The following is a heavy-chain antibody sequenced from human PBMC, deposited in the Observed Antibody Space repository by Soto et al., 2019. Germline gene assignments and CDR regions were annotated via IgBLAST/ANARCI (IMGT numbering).Heavy chain of an antibody. CDR1: GYTFTSYD. CDR3: ARSAAAGQVYGMDV. D-gene: IGHD6-13*01. Sequence: QVQLVQSGAEVKKPGASVKVSCKASGYTFTSYDINWVRQATGQGLEWMGWMNPNSGNTGYAQKFQGRVTMTRNTSISTAFMELSSLRSEDTAVYYCARSAAAGQVYGMDVWGQGTTVTVSS. J-gene: IGHJ6*02. V-gene: IGHV1-8*01. CDR2: MNPNSGNT.